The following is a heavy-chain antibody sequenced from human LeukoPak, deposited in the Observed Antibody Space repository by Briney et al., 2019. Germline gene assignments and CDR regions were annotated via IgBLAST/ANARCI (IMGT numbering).Heavy chain of an antibody. CDR2: IHYSGST. D-gene: IGHD6-13*01. J-gene: IGHJ4*02. CDR1: GGSISSGGYY. CDR3: ASSSDIAAAGTPGY. V-gene: IGHV4-31*03. Sequence: SSETLSLTCTVSGGSISSGGYYWSWIRQHPGKGLEWIGYIHYSGSTYYNPSLKSRVTISVDTSKNQFSLKLSSVTAADTAVYYCASSSDIAAAGTPGYWGQGTLVTVSS.